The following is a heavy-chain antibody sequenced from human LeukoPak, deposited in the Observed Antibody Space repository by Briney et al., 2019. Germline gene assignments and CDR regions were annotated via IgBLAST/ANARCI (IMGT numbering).Heavy chain of an antibody. Sequence: GASVKVSCKVSGYTLTELSMHWVRQAPGKGLEWMGGFDPEDGETIYAQKFQGRVTMTEDTSSDTAYMELSSLRSEDTAVFYCATVPRESGYEDSFDYWGQGTLVTVSS. J-gene: IGHJ4*02. V-gene: IGHV1-24*01. CDR3: ATVPRESGYEDSFDY. CDR1: GYTLTELS. CDR2: FDPEDGET. D-gene: IGHD5-12*01.